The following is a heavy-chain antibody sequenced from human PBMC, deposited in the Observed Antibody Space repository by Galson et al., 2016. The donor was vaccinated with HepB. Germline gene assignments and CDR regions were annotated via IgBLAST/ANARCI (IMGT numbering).Heavy chain of an antibody. J-gene: IGHJ4*02. V-gene: IGHV4-31*03. CDR1: GGSINSGGYY. Sequence: TLSLTCTVSGGSINSGGYYWSWISQHPGKGLEWIGNVYHSGSAYYNPSLKSRVTLSLDTSKNQFSLKLSSVTAADTAVYYCARFSRGRFGSGSYYFDNWGQGTLVTVSS. D-gene: IGHD3-10*01. CDR3: ARFSRGRFGSGSYYFDN. CDR2: VYHSGSA.